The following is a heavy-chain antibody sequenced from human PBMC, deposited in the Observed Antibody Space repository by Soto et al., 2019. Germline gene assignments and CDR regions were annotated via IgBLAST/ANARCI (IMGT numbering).Heavy chain of an antibody. V-gene: IGHV3-48*01. CDR3: ARDHSTSRGFYLFAGH. J-gene: IGHJ4*02. D-gene: IGHD1-26*01. CDR2: ISSSSNVK. Sequence: GGSLRLSCAASGFTFSSYNMNWVRQAPGKGLEWVSYISSSSNVKYYADSVKGRFTISRDNAKNSLYLQMNSLRAEDTAIYYCARDHSTSRGFYLFAGHWGQGTLVTVSS. CDR1: GFTFSSYN.